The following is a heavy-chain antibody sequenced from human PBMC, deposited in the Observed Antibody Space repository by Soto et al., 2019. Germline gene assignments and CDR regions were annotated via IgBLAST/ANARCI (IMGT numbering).Heavy chain of an antibody. J-gene: IGHJ4*02. CDR1: GGSISSSSYF. D-gene: IGHD5-18*01. CDR3: ARHPGYGLYSFDY. Sequence: QLQLQESGPGLVKPSETLSLTCTVSGGSISSSSYFWGWIRQPPGKGLEWIGSIYYSGSTYYTPTPNGRVTFSVDTSKRQFSLKLTSVTAADTAVFYCARHPGYGLYSFDYWGQGTLVTVSS. CDR2: IYYSGST. V-gene: IGHV4-39*01.